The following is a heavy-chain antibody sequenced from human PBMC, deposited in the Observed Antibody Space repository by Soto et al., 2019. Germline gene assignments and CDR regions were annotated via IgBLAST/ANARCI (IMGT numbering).Heavy chain of an antibody. CDR1: GGSISSYY. Sequence: SGTLSLTCTVSGGSISSYYWRWTRQPPGKGLEWIGYIYYSGSTNYNPSLKSRVTISVDTSKNQFSLKLSSVTAADTAVYYCASRHSSPYFDYWGQGTLVNVSS. CDR3: ASRHSSPYFDY. J-gene: IGHJ4*02. V-gene: IGHV4-59*08. CDR2: IYYSGST. D-gene: IGHD6-13*01.